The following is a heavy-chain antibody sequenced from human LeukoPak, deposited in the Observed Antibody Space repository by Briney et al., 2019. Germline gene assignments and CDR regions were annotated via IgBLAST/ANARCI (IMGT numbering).Heavy chain of an antibody. J-gene: IGHJ4*02. V-gene: IGHV3-74*01. D-gene: IGHD1-1*01. CDR1: GFTFNNYW. CDR2: INYDGSIT. CDR3: ARAGIGRGPNFDY. Sequence: GGSLRLSCAASGFTFNNYWMHWVRQAPGTGLVWVSRINYDGSITDYADSVKGRFTISRDNAKNTLYLQMNSLRAEDTAVYYCARAGIGRGPNFDYWGQGALVTVSS.